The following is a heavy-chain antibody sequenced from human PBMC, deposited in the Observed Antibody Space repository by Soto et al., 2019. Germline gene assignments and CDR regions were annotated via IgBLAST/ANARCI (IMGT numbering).Heavy chain of an antibody. V-gene: IGHV3-30*18. D-gene: IGHD6-19*01. CDR3: AKERYSSGWSYYFDY. Sequence: GGSLRLSCAASGFTFSSYGMHWVRQAPGKGLEWVAVISYDGSNKYYADSVKGRFTISRDNSKNTLYLQMNSLRAEDTAVYYRAKERYSSGWSYYFDYWGQGTLVTVSS. J-gene: IGHJ4*02. CDR1: GFTFSSYG. CDR2: ISYDGSNK.